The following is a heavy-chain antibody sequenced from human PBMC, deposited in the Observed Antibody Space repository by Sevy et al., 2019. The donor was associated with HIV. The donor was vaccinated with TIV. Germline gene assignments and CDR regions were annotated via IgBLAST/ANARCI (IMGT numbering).Heavy chain of an antibody. CDR2: IYSGGNT. J-gene: IGHJ6*02. D-gene: IGHD2-15*01. CDR3: ATTSTPLYYYALDV. Sequence: GGSLRLSCAASEFTVSSKYMSWVRQAPGKGLEWVSVIYSGGNTYYADSVKGRFTISRDISKNTLYLQMNSRRAEDTAIYYCATTSTPLYYYALDVWGQGTTVTVSS. CDR1: EFTVSSKY. V-gene: IGHV3-53*03.